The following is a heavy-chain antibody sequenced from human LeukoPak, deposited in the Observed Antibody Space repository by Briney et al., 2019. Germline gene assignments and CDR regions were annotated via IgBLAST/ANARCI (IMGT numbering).Heavy chain of an antibody. CDR1: GGSFSGYY. CDR3: ARGRYCRSTSCYGGYYFDY. Sequence: SETLSLTCAVYGGSFSGYYWSWIRQPPGKGLEWIGEVNHSGSTNHNPSLKSRVTISVDTSKNQFSLKLSSVTAADTAVYYCARGRYCRSTSCYGGYYFDYWGQGTLVTVSS. J-gene: IGHJ4*02. V-gene: IGHV4-34*01. D-gene: IGHD2-2*01. CDR2: VNHSGST.